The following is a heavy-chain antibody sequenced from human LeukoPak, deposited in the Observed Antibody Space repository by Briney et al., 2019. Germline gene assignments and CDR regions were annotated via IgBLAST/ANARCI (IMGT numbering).Heavy chain of an antibody. D-gene: IGHD6-13*01. V-gene: IGHV3-23*01. Sequence: GGSLRLSCAASGFTFSSYAMSWVRQAPGKGLEWVSAISGSGGSTYYADSVKGRFTISRDNSKNTLYLQMNSLRAEDTAVYYCVRDNPRQQGFAYWGQGTLVTVSS. CDR2: ISGSGGST. J-gene: IGHJ4*02. CDR1: GFTFSSYA. CDR3: VRDNPRQQGFAY.